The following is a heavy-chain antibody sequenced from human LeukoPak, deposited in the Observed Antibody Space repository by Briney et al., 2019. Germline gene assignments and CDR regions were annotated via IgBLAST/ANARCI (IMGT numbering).Heavy chain of an antibody. CDR1: GYTFTGYY. CDR2: INPNSGGT. V-gene: IGHV1-2*02. J-gene: IGHJ4*02. CDR3: ASVGGDYGGPFDY. Sequence: WASVKVSCKASGYTFTGYYMHWVRQAPGQGLEWMGWINPNSGGTSYAQKFQGRVTMTRDTSTSTVYMELSSLRSEDTAVYYCASVGGDYGGPFDYWGQGTLVTVSS. D-gene: IGHD4-23*01.